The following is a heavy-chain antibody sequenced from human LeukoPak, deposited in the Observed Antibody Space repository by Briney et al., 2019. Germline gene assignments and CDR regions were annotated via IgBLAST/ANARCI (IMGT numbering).Heavy chain of an antibody. Sequence: PGGSLRLSCAGSGFTFSDYYMSWLRQTPGKGLKWLSYISSSGTARYNADSVKGRFTVSRDNAKSSLYLQMNSLTVEDTAVYYCARSGPFDYWGQGTLVTVSS. CDR2: ISSSGTAR. D-gene: IGHD1-26*01. CDR3: ARSGPFDY. J-gene: IGHJ4*02. V-gene: IGHV3-11*01. CDR1: GFTFSDYY.